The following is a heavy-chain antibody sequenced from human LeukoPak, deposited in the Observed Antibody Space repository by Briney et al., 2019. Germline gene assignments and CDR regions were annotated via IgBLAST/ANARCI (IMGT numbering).Heavy chain of an antibody. CDR1: GYTFTGYY. Sequence: ASVKVSCKASGYTFTGYYMHWVRQAPGQGLEWMGIINPSGGSTSYAQKFQGRVTMTRDTSTSTVYMELSSLRSEDTAVYYCARDYSNYDAFDIWGQGTMVTVSS. V-gene: IGHV1-46*01. CDR2: INPSGGST. J-gene: IGHJ3*02. CDR3: ARDYSNYDAFDI. D-gene: IGHD4-11*01.